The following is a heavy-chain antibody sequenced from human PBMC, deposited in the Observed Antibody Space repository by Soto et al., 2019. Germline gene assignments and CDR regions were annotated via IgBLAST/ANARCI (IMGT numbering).Heavy chain of an antibody. J-gene: IGHJ4*01. CDR3: ARDGRGYSGYDGGLNH. V-gene: IGHV4-31*03. CDR1: GGSISSGGYY. Sequence: SETLSLTCTVSGGSISSGGYYWSWIRQHPGKGLEWIGYIYYSGSTYYNPSLKSRVTISVDTSKNQFSLKLSSVTAADTAVYYCARDGRGYSGYDGGLNHWGHGTLVTVSS. CDR2: IYYSGST. D-gene: IGHD5-12*01.